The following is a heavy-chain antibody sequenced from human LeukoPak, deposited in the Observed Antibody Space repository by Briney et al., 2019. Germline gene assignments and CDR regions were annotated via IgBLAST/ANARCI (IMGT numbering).Heavy chain of an antibody. CDR3: ARDRRDGYTDY. V-gene: IGHV4-34*01. D-gene: IGHD5-12*01. J-gene: IGHJ4*02. CDR2: INHSGST. CDR1: GGSFSGYY. Sequence: SEILSLTCAVYGGSFSGYYWSWIRQPPGKGLEWIGEINHSGSTNYNPSLKSRVTISVDTSKNQFSLKLSSVTAADTAVYYCARDRRDGYTDYWGQGTLVTVSS.